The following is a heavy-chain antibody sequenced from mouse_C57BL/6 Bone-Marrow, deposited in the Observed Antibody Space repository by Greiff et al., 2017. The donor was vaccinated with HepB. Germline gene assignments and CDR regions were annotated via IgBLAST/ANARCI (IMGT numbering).Heavy chain of an antibody. CDR1: GYSFTDYN. V-gene: IGHV1-39*01. D-gene: IGHD1-1*01. CDR2: INPNYGTT. CDR3: ANYYGSSFYYYAMDY. J-gene: IGHJ4*01. Sequence: EVQLQQSGPELVKPGASVKISCKASGYSFTDYNMNWVKQSNGKSLEWIGVINPNYGTTSYNQKFKGKATLTVDQSSSTAYMQLNSLTSEDSAVYYCANYYGSSFYYYAMDYWGQGTSVTVSS.